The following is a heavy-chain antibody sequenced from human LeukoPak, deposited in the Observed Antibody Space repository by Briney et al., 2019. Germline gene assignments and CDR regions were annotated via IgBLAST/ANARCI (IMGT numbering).Heavy chain of an antibody. CDR1: GHTFTSYD. V-gene: IGHV1-8*01. J-gene: IGHJ4*02. Sequence: GASVKVSCKASGHTFTSYDINWVRQATGQGLEWMGWMNPNSGNTGYAQKFQGRVTMTRNTSISTAYMELSSLRSEDTAVYYCARRKGAAAGTTPFGYWGQGTLVTVSS. CDR3: ARRKGAAAGTTPFGY. D-gene: IGHD6-13*01. CDR2: MNPNSGNT.